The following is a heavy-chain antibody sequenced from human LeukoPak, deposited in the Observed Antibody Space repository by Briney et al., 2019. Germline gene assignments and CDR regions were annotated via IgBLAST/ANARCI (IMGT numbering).Heavy chain of an antibody. CDR1: GYTFTSYG. J-gene: IGHJ6*03. V-gene: IGHV1-18*01. CDR2: ISAYNGDT. Sequence: ASVKVSCKASGYTFTSYGINWVRQAPGQGLEWMGWISAYNGDTNYAQKLQGRVTMTTDTSTSTAYMELRNLRSDDTAVYYCARAIIPNSSSWYYYYYYYMDVWGKGTTVTVSS. D-gene: IGHD6-13*01. CDR3: ARAIIPNSSSWYYYYYYYMDV.